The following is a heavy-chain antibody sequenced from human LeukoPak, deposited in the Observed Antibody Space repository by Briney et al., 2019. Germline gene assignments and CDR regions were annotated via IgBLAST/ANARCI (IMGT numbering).Heavy chain of an antibody. CDR3: ARDAQSTDVIDC. CDR1: GGSISSSSYY. Sequence: SETLSLTCTVSGGSISSSSYYWGWIRQPPGKGLEWIGSSYYSGSTYYDPSLKSRVTISVDTSQNQFCLKLCSVTAADTAVYYCARDAQSTDVIDCGGQGTLVTAS. J-gene: IGHJ4*02. V-gene: IGHV4-39*02. CDR2: SYYSGST. D-gene: IGHD6-19*01.